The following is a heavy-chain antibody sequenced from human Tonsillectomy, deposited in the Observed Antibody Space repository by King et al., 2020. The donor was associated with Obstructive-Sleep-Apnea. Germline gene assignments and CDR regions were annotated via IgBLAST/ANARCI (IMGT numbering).Heavy chain of an antibody. CDR1: GVAFSSSS. V-gene: IGHV3-48*04. J-gene: IGHJ3*02. CDR2: ISSSSSTK. CDR3: ARDPAFDI. Sequence: VQLVESGGGLIQPGGSLRLSCAASGVAFSSSSMNWVRQAPGKGLVWGSFISSSSSTKYYADSVKGRFTISRDNAQNSLFLQMNSLRAEDTAVYYCARDPAFDIWGQGTMVTVSS.